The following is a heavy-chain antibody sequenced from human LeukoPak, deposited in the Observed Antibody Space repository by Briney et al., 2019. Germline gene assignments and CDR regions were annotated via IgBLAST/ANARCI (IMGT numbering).Heavy chain of an antibody. CDR1: GFTVSSNY. D-gene: IGHD6-13*01. CDR3: ARAGSSWYIDY. J-gene: IGHJ4*02. V-gene: IGHV3-66*01. Sequence: PGGSLRLSCAASGFTVSSNYMSWVRQAPGKGLEWVSVIYTDGSTYYADSVKGRFTISRDNSKNTLYLQMNSLRAEDTAIYYCARAGSSWYIDYWGQGTLVTVSS. CDR2: IYTDGST.